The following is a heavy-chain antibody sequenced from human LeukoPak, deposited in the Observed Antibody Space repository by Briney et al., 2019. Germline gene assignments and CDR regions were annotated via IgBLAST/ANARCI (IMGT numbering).Heavy chain of an antibody. V-gene: IGHV3-49*04. D-gene: IGHD3-10*01. CDR1: GFPFVDHA. Sequence: PGRSLTLPCSASGFPFVDHAMSWVRQAPGKGRGWVGFIRSIGYGGTTEYAASVEGRFSLSRDDSKSFVSLQMSSLKAEDTAVYYCTRVRSGNDFDYWGQGTLVTVSS. CDR3: TRVRSGNDFDY. CDR2: IRSIGYGGTT. J-gene: IGHJ4*02.